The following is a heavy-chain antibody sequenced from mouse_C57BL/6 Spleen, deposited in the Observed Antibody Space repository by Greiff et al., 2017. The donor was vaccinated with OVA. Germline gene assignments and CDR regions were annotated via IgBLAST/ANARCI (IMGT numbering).Heavy chain of an antibody. CDR2: IRSKSNNYAT. J-gene: IGHJ2*01. CDR3: VRSTTVFDY. Sequence: EVKLVESGGGLVQPKGSLKLSCAASGFSFNTYAMNWVRQAPGKGLEWVARIRSKSNNYATYYADSVKDRFTISRDDSKSMLYLQMNNLKTEDTAMYYCVRSTTVFDYWGQGTTLTVAS. V-gene: IGHV10-1*01. CDR1: GFSFNTYA. D-gene: IGHD1-1*01.